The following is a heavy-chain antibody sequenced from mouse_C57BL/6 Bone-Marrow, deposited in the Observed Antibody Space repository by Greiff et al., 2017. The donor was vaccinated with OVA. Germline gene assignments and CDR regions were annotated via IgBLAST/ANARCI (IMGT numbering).Heavy chain of an antibody. D-gene: IGHD1-1*01. CDR2: SRNKANDYTT. J-gene: IGHJ1*03. Sequence: DVKLVESGGGLVQSGRSLRLSCATSGFTFSDFYMEWVRQAPGKGLEWIAASRNKANDYTTEYSASVKGRFIVSRDTSQSILYLQMNALRAEDTAIYYCARDRYYYGWYFDVWGTGTTVTVSS. CDR3: ARDRYYYGWYFDV. V-gene: IGHV7-1*01. CDR1: GFTFSDFY.